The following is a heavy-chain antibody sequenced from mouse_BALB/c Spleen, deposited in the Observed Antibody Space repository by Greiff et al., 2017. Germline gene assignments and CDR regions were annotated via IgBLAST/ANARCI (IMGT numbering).Heavy chain of an antibody. D-gene: IGHD2-2*01. Sequence: VQLQQSGAELVRPGTSVKVSCKASGYAFTNYLIEWVKQRPGQGLEWIGVINPGSGGTNYNEKFKGKATLTADKSSSTAYMQLSSLTSDDSAVYFCARDGGNDYAYFDVWGEGTTVTVSA. CDR1: GYAFTNYL. CDR3: ARDGGNDYAYFDV. V-gene: IGHV1-54*01. CDR2: INPGSGGT. J-gene: IGHJ1*01.